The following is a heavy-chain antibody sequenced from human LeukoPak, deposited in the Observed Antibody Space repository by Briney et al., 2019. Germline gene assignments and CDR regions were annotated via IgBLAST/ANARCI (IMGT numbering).Heavy chain of an antibody. Sequence: PGGSLRLSCAASGFTFSSYAMSWVRQAPGRGLEWVSAISGSGGSTYYADSVKGRFTISRDNSKNTLYLQMNSLRAEDTAVYYCAKAPPRTQTVTALGPNWGQGTLVTVSS. J-gene: IGHJ4*02. D-gene: IGHD4-17*01. CDR2: ISGSGGST. CDR3: AKAPPRTQTVTALGPN. V-gene: IGHV3-23*01. CDR1: GFTFSSYA.